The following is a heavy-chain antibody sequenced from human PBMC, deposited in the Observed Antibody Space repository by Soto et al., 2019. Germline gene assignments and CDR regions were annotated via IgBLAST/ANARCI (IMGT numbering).Heavy chain of an antibody. D-gene: IGHD6-19*01. CDR1: GYTFTSYD. V-gene: IGHV1-8*01. Sequence: QVQLVQSGAEVKKPGASVKVSCKASGYTFTSYDINWVRQATGQGLEWMGWMNPNSGNTGYAQKFQGRVTMTRNTSISTAYMGLGSLRSEDTAVYYCARMGSAPRENAFDIWGQGTMVTVSS. J-gene: IGHJ3*02. CDR3: ARMGSAPRENAFDI. CDR2: MNPNSGNT.